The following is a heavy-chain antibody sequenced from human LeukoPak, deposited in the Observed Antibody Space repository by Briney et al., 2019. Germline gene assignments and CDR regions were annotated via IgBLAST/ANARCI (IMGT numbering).Heavy chain of an antibody. CDR2: IKEDGSEK. Sequence: PGGSLRLSCAASGFTFSSDWMSWVRQAPGKGLEWVANIKEDGSEKYYVDSVKGRFTISRDNSKNTLYLQMNSLRAEDTAVYYCAKDENQVGWEADYWGQGTLVTVSS. V-gene: IGHV3-7*01. CDR3: AKDENQVGWEADY. CDR1: GFTFSSDW. J-gene: IGHJ4*02. D-gene: IGHD1-26*01.